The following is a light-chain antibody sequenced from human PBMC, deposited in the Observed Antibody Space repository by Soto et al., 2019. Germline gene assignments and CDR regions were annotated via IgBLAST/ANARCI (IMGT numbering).Light chain of an antibody. Sequence: QPALTQPPSASGSPGQSVTISCTGTSSDVGAYNYVSWYQQYPGKAPKLMIYEVSKRPSGVPDRFSGSKSGKTASLTVSGLQPEDEADYYCTSYAGNNIWVFGGGTKVTVL. CDR3: TSYAGNNIWV. CDR2: EVS. CDR1: SSDVGAYNY. V-gene: IGLV2-8*01. J-gene: IGLJ3*02.